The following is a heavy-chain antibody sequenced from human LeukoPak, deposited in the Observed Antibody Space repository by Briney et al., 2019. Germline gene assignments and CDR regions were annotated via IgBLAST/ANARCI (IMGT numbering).Heavy chain of an antibody. Sequence: GGSLRLSCAASGFTFSSYAMHWVRQAPGKGLEWVAVISYDGSNKYYADSVKGRFTISRDNSKNTLYLQMNSLRAEDTAVYYCARDLLYYDSSGPDYWGQGTLVTVSS. CDR2: ISYDGSNK. CDR1: GFTFSSYA. CDR3: ARDLLYYDSSGPDY. D-gene: IGHD3-22*01. J-gene: IGHJ4*02. V-gene: IGHV3-30*04.